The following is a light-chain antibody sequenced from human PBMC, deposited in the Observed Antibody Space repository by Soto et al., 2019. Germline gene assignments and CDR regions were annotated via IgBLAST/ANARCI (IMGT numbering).Light chain of an antibody. CDR1: QGIAPY. CDR3: QKYNSAPLT. J-gene: IGKJ4*01. Sequence: DVQMTQSPSSLSAFVGDRVTITCRASQGIAPYLAWFQQKPGKVPKLLIYATSTLQSGVPSRFSGSGSWTDFTLTINSLQPEDVGTYYCQKYNSAPLTFGGGTKVEIK. CDR2: ATS. V-gene: IGKV1-27*01.